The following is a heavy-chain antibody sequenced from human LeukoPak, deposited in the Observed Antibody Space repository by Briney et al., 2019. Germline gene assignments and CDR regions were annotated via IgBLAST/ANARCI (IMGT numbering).Heavy chain of an antibody. CDR3: ARHNSPGGLLWFGELLGYFDY. V-gene: IGHV4-39*01. J-gene: IGHJ4*02. CDR1: GGSISSSSYY. CDR2: IYYSGST. D-gene: IGHD3-10*01. Sequence: SETLSLTCTVSGGSISSSSYYWGWIRQPPGKGLVWIGSIYYSGSTYYNPSLKSRVTISVDTSKNQFSLKLSSVTAADTAVYYCARHNSPGGLLWFGELLGYFDYWGQGALVTVSS.